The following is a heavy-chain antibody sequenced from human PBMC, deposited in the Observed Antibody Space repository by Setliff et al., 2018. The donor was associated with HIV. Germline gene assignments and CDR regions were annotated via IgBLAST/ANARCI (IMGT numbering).Heavy chain of an antibody. CDR1: GGSISSYY. V-gene: IGHV4-4*09. CDR3: ARSPRIGVAGEFEY. J-gene: IGHJ4*02. CDR2: IYTSGSV. D-gene: IGHD6-19*01. Sequence: SETLSLTCTVSGGSISSYYWSWIRQPPGKGLEWIGYIYTSGSVNYNPSLNSRVTISVDTSKNQFSLKANSVTAADTAVYYCARSPRIGVAGEFEYWGQGTLGTVS.